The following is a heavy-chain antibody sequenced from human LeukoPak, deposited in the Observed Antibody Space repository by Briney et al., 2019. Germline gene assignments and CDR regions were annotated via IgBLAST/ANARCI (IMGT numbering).Heavy chain of an antibody. CDR1: GHTFSGQF. CDR2: IKYDGSEE. J-gene: IGHJ1*01. Sequence: GGSLRLSCAASGHTFSGQFMNWGRQAPGQGLEWVANIKYDGSEEYYADSVKGRFTISRDNAKNSLSLQMNYVRAGDTAIYYCAYTHHLPYWGQGALVSVSS. D-gene: IGHD3-16*01. V-gene: IGHV3-7*01. CDR3: AYTHHLPY.